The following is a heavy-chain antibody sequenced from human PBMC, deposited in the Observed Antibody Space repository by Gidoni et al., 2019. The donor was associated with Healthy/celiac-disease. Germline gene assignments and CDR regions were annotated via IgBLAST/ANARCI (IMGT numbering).Heavy chain of an antibody. CDR1: GGPSSSGSYY. J-gene: IGHJ6*02. CDR2: IYTRGRT. D-gene: IGHD5-18*01. V-gene: IGHV4-61*02. CDR3: ARGRSYGHYYYYGMDV. Sequence: QVQLQESGPGRVKPSQTLSLTCTVSGGPSSSGSYYWSWIRQPAGQGREWIWRIYTRGRTTYHPSLTIRVSLLVDTSKNPFSLKLSSVTAADPAVYYCARGRSYGHYYYYGMDVWGQGPTVTVSS.